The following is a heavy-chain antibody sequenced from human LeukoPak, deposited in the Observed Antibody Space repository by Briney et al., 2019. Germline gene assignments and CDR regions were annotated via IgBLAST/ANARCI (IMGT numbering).Heavy chain of an antibody. D-gene: IGHD4-17*01. CDR3: ASLDYGDYDYYYGMDV. Sequence: GGSLRLSCAASGFTFSSYSMNWVRQAPGKGLEWVSSISSSSSYIYYADSVKGRFTISRDNSKKSLYLQMNSLRAEDTAVYYCASLDYGDYDYYYGMDVWGQGNTVTVSS. V-gene: IGHV3-21*01. CDR1: GFTFSSYS. CDR2: ISSSSSYI. J-gene: IGHJ6*02.